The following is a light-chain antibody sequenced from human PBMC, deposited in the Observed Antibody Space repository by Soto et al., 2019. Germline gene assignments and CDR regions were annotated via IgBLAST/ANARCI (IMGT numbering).Light chain of an antibody. CDR2: KAS. CDR1: QSISSW. Sequence: DIQMTQSPSTLSASVGDRVTITCRGSQSISSWLAWYQQKPGKAPKLLIYKASSLESGVPSRFSGSGSGTEFPLTISSLQPDDFATYYCQQYNSSLTFGGGTKV. CDR3: QQYNSSLT. V-gene: IGKV1-5*03. J-gene: IGKJ4*01.